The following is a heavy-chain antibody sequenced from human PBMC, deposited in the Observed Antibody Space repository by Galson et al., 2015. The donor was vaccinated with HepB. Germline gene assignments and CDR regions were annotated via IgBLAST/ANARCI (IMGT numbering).Heavy chain of an antibody. D-gene: IGHD3-22*01. V-gene: IGHV1-3*01. CDR1: GYTFTSYA. Sequence: SVKVSCKASGYTFTSYAMHWVRQAPGQRLEWMGWINAGNGNTKYSQKFQGRVTITRDTSASTAYMELSSLRSEDTAVYYCAREDQGDSSGYYYEWFDPWGQGTLVTVSS. J-gene: IGHJ5*02. CDR3: AREDQGDSSGYYYEWFDP. CDR2: INAGNGNT.